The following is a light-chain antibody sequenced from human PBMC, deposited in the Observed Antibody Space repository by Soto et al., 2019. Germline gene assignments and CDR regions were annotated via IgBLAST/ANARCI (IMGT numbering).Light chain of an antibody. CDR2: WGS. CDR3: MQVLQTPLT. J-gene: IGKJ3*01. V-gene: IGKV2-28*01. Sequence: DIVMTQSPLSLPVTPGEPASISCRSSQSLLHSNGYTYLDWYLQKPGQSPQLLIYWGSNRASGVPDRFSGSGSGTDFTLKISRVEAEDVGVYYCMQVLQTPLTFGPGTKVDIK. CDR1: QSLLHSNGYTY.